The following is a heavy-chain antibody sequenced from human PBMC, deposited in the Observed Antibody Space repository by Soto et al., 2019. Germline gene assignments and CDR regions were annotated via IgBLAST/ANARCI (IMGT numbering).Heavy chain of an antibody. CDR3: AREEGGDWY. CDR1: GGSFSGYY. V-gene: IGHV4-34*01. Sequence: SETLSLTCAVYGGSFSGYYWSWIRQPPGKGLEWIGEINHSGSTNYNPSLKSRVTISVDTSKNQFSLKLSSVTAADTAVYYCAREEGGDWYWGQGTLVTVSS. D-gene: IGHD2-21*02. CDR2: INHSGST. J-gene: IGHJ4*02.